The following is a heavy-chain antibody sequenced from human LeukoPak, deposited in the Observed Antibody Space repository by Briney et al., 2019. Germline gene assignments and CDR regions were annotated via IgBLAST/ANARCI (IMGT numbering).Heavy chain of an antibody. CDR2: MNPNSGNT. V-gene: IGHV1-8*03. CDR1: GYTFTSYD. D-gene: IGHD6-6*01. Sequence: ASVKVSCKASGYTFTSYDINWVRQATGQGLEWMGWMNPNSGNTGYAQKFQGRVTITRNTSISTAYMELSSLRSEDTAVYYCATINAKSIAARPPAFDPWGQGTLVTVSS. J-gene: IGHJ5*02. CDR3: ATINAKSIAARPPAFDP.